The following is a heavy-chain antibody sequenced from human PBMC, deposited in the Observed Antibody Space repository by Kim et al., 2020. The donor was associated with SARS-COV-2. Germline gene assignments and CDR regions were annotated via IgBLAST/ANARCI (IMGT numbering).Heavy chain of an antibody. CDR3: ARGLGAAGGWSGYYDS. Sequence: SETLSLTCAVYGGSFSGYYWNWVRQSPGKGLEWIGEINHSGYTNYNPSLKSRVTISVDTSKNQFSLKLTSVTAADTAVYYCARGLGAAGGWSGYYDSWGQGILVTVSS. CDR2: INHSGYT. D-gene: IGHD3-3*01. V-gene: IGHV4-34*01. J-gene: IGHJ5*02. CDR1: GGSFSGYY.